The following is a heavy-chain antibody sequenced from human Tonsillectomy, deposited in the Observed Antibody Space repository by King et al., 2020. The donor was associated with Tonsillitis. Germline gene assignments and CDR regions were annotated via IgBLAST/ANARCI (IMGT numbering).Heavy chain of an antibody. D-gene: IGHD3-9*01. V-gene: IGHV4-59*08. CDR2: MSYSGTT. CDR3: ARLRFYDTLTGFYSGIDY. J-gene: IGHJ4*02. Sequence: HVQLQESGPGLVKPSETLSLTCTVSGGSISGYYWSWIRQPPGKGLEWIGDMSYSGTTNYNPSLKSRVTISLDTSKNQFSLKLSSLTAADTAVYYCARLRFYDTLTGFYSGIDYWGQGTLVTVSS. CDR1: GGSISGYY.